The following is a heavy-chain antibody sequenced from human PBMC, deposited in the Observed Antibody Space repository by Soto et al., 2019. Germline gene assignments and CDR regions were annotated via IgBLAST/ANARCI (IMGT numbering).Heavy chain of an antibody. J-gene: IGHJ4*02. CDR2: IYYSGST. CDR1: GGSISSSSYY. CDR3: ARQGGAH. Sequence: SETLSLTCTVSGGSISSSSYYWGWIRQPPGKGLEWIGSIYYSGSTYYNPSLKSRVTISVDTSKNQFSLKLSSVTAADTAVYYCARQGGAHWGQGTLVTVSS. V-gene: IGHV4-39*01. D-gene: IGHD3-10*01.